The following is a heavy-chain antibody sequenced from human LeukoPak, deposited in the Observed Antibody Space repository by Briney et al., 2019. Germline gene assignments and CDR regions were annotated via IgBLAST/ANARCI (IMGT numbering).Heavy chain of an antibody. CDR1: GYTFTGPY. J-gene: IGHJ4*02. CDR3: ARVEYCTKGVCINFDL. D-gene: IGHD2-8*01. V-gene: IGHV1-2*02. Sequence: ASLKVSCKASGYTFTGPYIHWMRQAPGQGLERMGWVNPNSGGTTYAQKFQGRVTVNRDTSTSTAYMELSGLRADDTAAYYCARVEYCTKGVCINFDLWGQGTLVTVSS. CDR2: VNPNSGGT.